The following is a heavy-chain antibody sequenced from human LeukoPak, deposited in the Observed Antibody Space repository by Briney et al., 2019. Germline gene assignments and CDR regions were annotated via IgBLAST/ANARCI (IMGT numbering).Heavy chain of an antibody. J-gene: IGHJ4*02. Sequence: KTSETLSLTCNVSGVSISTYYWIWLRQSPGQGREWIGIIYHSGTTNYNPSFKSQVTISIDTSKNEFSLKATSVTAADTAVYFCAREANYDGSGSYFEGTFDYWGQGSLVTVSS. CDR2: IYHSGTT. V-gene: IGHV4-59*01. CDR1: GVSISTYY. CDR3: AREANYDGSGSYFEGTFDY. D-gene: IGHD3-10*01.